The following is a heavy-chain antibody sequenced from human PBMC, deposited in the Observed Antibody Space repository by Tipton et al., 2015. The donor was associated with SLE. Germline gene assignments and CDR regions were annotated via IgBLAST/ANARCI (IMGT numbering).Heavy chain of an antibody. CDR1: GGSISSHY. V-gene: IGHV4-4*09. CDR3: ARDFWSGYGYYYYYGMDV. D-gene: IGHD3-3*01. J-gene: IGHJ6*02. CDR2: IYTSGST. Sequence: TLSLTCTVSGGSISSHYWSWIRQPPGKGLEWIGYIYTSGSTNYNPSLKSRATISVDTSKNQFSLKLSSVTAADTAVYYCARDFWSGYGYYYYYGMDVWGQGTTVTVSS.